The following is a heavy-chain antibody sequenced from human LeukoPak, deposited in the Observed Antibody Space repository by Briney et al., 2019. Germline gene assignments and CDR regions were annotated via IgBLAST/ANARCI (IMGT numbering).Heavy chain of an antibody. Sequence: PSETLSLTCAVYGGSFSGYYWSWIRQPPGKGLEWIGEINHSGSTNYNPSLKSRVTISVDTSKNQFSLKLSSVTAADTAAYYCARGRRYSSGWYFDYWGQGTLVTVSS. CDR2: INHSGST. CDR1: GGSFSGYY. D-gene: IGHD6-19*01. V-gene: IGHV4-34*01. J-gene: IGHJ4*02. CDR3: ARGRRYSSGWYFDY.